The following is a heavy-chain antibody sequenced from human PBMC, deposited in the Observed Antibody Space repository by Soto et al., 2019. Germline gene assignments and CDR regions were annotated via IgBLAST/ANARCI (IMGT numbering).Heavy chain of an antibody. CDR1: GFTFSSYA. D-gene: IGHD3-22*01. CDR2: ISSSGGST. V-gene: IGHV3-23*01. Sequence: EVQLLESGGDLIQPGGSLRLSYAASGFTFSSYAMSWVRQAPGKGLGWVSAISSSGGSTFYADSVKGRFTISRDNSRNTLYLQMNSLRAEDTAIYYCAKYQPMTQPRPYFDYWGQGTLVTVSS. CDR3: AKYQPMTQPRPYFDY. J-gene: IGHJ4*02.